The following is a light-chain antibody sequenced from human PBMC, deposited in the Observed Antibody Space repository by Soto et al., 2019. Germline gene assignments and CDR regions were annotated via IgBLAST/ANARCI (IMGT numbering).Light chain of an antibody. J-gene: IGKJ1*01. CDR3: QQSYSTPWR. Sequence: IQVTQSPSSLSASVGDRVTITCRASQSISSYLNWYQQKPGKAPKLLIYAASSLQSGVPSRFSGSGSGTDFTLTISSLQPEDFATYYCQQSYSTPWRFGQGTKVDIK. V-gene: IGKV1-39*01. CDR1: QSISSY. CDR2: AAS.